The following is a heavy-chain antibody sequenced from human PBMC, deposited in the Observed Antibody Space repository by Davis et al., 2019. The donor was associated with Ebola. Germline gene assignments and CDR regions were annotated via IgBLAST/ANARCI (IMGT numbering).Heavy chain of an antibody. V-gene: IGHV3-23*01. Sequence: GESLKISCAASGFTFSRYAMSWVRQAPGKGLEWVSSISGSGGNTYYADYVKGRFTISRDNSKNTVYLQMSSLRAEDTAVYYCRVPIAETDYWGQGALVTVSS. CDR1: GFTFSRYA. CDR3: RVPIAETDY. J-gene: IGHJ4*02. CDR2: ISGSGGNT. D-gene: IGHD6-13*01.